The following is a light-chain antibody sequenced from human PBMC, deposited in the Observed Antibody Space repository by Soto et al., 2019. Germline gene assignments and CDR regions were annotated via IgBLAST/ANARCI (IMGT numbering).Light chain of an antibody. Sequence: QSVLSPPSSLCGSPGQSTTISCTGTISDIGAYDYVSWFQQHPGKAPKLMISEVNNRPSGVSNRFSGSKSGNTAYLTISGLQVEHEAEYFRFSFTTTSTHVFGTGTTGTF. CDR3: FSFTTTSTHV. CDR2: EVN. CDR1: ISDIGAYDY. J-gene: IGLJ1*01. V-gene: IGLV2-14*01.